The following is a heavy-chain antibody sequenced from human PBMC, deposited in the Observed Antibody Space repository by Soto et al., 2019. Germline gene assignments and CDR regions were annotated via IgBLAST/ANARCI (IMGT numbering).Heavy chain of an antibody. V-gene: IGHV4-4*08. D-gene: IGHD2-15*01. Sequence: PSETLSLTCSASGASSTSDYWSWIRQPPGKGLEWIGYMSNSGRSSYDSGITRYNPSLKSRVTISVDKSKNQFSLKLSAVSAADTAVYYCAIDRSNSPDNLDDWGQGTLVTVSS. CDR2: MSNSGRSSYDSGIT. J-gene: IGHJ4*01. CDR1: GASSTSDY. CDR3: AIDRSNSPDNLDD.